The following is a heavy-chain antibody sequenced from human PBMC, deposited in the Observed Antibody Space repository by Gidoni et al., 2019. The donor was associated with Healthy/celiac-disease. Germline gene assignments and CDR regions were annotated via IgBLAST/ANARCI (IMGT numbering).Heavy chain of an antibody. CDR1: GFTFSSYA. D-gene: IGHD1-26*01. J-gene: IGHJ4*02. CDR2: ISGSGGST. CDR3: AKGDSGSYIPLYYFDY. V-gene: IGHV3-23*01. Sequence: EVQLLESGGGLVQPGGSLRLSCAASGFTFSSYAMSWVRQAPGKGLEWVSAISGSGGSTYYADSVKGRFTSSRDNSKNTLYLQMNSLRAEDTAVYYCAKGDSGSYIPLYYFDYWGQGTLVTVSS.